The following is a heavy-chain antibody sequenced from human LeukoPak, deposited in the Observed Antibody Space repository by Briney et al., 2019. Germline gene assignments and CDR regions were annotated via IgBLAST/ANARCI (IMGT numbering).Heavy chain of an antibody. V-gene: IGHV3-23*01. D-gene: IGHD6-13*01. CDR2: ISGSGDTT. Sequence: PGGSLRLSCAASAFTFSNYAMSWVRRTPGKGLEWVSTISGSGDTTYSADSVKGRFTISRDNSKNTLYLQMNSLRAEDTAVYYCAKKVGYSSNWYYFDSWGQGTLVTVSS. CDR1: AFTFSNYA. CDR3: AKKVGYSSNWYYFDS. J-gene: IGHJ4*02.